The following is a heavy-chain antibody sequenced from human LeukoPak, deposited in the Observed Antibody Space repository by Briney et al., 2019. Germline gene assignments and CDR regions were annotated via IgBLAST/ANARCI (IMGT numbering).Heavy chain of an antibody. J-gene: IGHJ4*02. CDR1: GGSISSYY. V-gene: IGHV4-59*08. D-gene: IGHD6-19*01. CDR3: ARVPTDSSGWYGVDY. CDR2: IYYSGST. Sequence: SETLSLTCTVSGGSISSYYWSWIRQPPGKGLEWIGYIYYSGSTNYNPSLKSRVTIPVDTSKNQFSLKLSSVTAADTAVYYCARVPTDSSGWYGVDYWGQGTLVTVSS.